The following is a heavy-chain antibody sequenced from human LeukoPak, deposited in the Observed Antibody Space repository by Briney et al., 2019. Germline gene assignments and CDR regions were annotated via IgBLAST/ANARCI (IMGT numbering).Heavy chain of an antibody. V-gene: IGHV3-64D*06. D-gene: IGHD3-22*01. CDR1: GFTFSSYA. CDR2: ISSNGGST. CDR3: ARVYETNGYLY. J-gene: IGHJ4*02. Sequence: GGSLRLSCSASGFTFSSYAMHWVRQAPGKGLEYVSAISSNGGSTYYADSMKGRFTISRDNSKNTLYLQMSSLRAEDTAVYYCARVYETNGYLYWGQGSLVTVSS.